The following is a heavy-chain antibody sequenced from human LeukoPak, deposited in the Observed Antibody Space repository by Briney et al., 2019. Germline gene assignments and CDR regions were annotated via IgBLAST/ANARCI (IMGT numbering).Heavy chain of an antibody. D-gene: IGHD2-2*01. Sequence: TSETLSLTCTVSGGSISSYYWSWIRQPPGKGLEWIGYIYYSGSTNYNPSLKSRVTISVDTSKNQFSLKLSSVTAADTAVYYCARSYCSSTSCYRYYFDYWGQGTLVTVSS. V-gene: IGHV4-59*08. CDR1: GGSISSYY. CDR3: ARSYCSSTSCYRYYFDY. CDR2: IYYSGST. J-gene: IGHJ4*02.